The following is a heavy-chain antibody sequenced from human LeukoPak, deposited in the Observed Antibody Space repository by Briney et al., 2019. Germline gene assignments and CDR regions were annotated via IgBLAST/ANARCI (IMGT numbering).Heavy chain of an antibody. CDR3: ARYPLLSSWIQIGDAFDI. CDR2: INPNSCGT. V-gene: IGHV1-2*02. Sequence: GASVKVSCKASGYTFTGYYMHWVRQAPGQGLEWMEWINPNSCGTNYAQKFQGRVTMTSDPSLGPAYMELSRLSSDGTAGYYRARYPLLSSWIQIGDAFDIWGQGKMVTVSS. CDR1: GYTFTGYY. D-gene: IGHD5-18*01. J-gene: IGHJ3*02.